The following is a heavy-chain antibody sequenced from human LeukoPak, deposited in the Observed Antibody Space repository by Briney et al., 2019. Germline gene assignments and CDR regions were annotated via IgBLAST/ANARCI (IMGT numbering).Heavy chain of an antibody. CDR2: LESQTDGGTT. CDR3: MSNLDY. J-gene: IGHJ4*02. V-gene: IGHV3-15*04. Sequence: PGGSLRLSCTGSGFTFTESWLTWVRQTPGKGLEWVGLLESQTDGGTTHYGAPVKGRFAMSRDDSKDTLYLQMTNLKVEDTGLYFCMSNLDYWGQAIPVCVSS. CDR1: GFTFTESW.